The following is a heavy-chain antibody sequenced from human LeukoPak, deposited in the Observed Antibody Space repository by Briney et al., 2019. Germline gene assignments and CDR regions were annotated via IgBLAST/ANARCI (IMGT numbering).Heavy chain of an antibody. V-gene: IGHV5-51*01. D-gene: IGHD5-18*01. J-gene: IGHJ4*02. CDR1: GYSFLSHW. CDR3: AKSTVYSYGIIDY. CDR2: IYPGDSDT. Sequence: GESLKISCKGSGYSFLSHWIGWVRQMPGKGLEWMGIIYPGDSDTRYNPSFQGQVTISADKSISTAYLQWSSLKASDTAMYYCAKSTVYSYGIIDYWGQGTLVTVSS.